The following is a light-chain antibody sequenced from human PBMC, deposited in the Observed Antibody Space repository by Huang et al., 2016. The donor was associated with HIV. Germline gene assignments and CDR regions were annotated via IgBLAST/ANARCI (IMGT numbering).Light chain of an antibody. CDR2: DAS. CDR3: QQRTNWPPGFT. J-gene: IGKJ3*01. V-gene: IGKV3-11*01. CDR1: QSVGGD. Sequence: EIVLTQSPATLSLSPGERATLSCRASQSVGGDLAWYQQKPGQAPRLLIYDASNRATGMPARFSGSGAGTDFIITISSLEPEDFAVYYCQQRTNWPPGFTFGPGTKVDIK.